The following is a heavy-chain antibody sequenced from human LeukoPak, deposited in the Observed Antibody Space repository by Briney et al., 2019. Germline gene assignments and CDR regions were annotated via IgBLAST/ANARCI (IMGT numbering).Heavy chain of an antibody. Sequence: ASVKVSCKASGYTFTSYGISWVRQAPGQGLEWMGWISAYNGNTNYAQKLQGRVTMTTDTSTSTAYMELRSLRSDDTAVYYCARARGGGSNPNLNDYWGQGTLSPSPQ. CDR2: ISAYNGNT. J-gene: IGHJ4*02. V-gene: IGHV1-18*01. CDR3: ARARGGGSNPNLNDY. D-gene: IGHD2-15*01. CDR1: GYTFTSYG.